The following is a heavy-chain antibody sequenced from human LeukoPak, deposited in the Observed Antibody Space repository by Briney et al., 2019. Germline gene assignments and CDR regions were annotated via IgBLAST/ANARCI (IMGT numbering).Heavy chain of an antibody. Sequence: GGSLTLSCAASGFTFSNYWMHWVRHAPGKGLVWVSRINSDGSSTTYADSVKGRFTISRDNSKNTLYLQMNSLRAEDTAVYYCAKIIMDYGDLYYYYYYMDVWGKGTTVTISS. CDR2: INSDGSST. CDR1: GFTFSNYW. J-gene: IGHJ6*03. V-gene: IGHV3-74*01. CDR3: AKIIMDYGDLYYYYYYMDV. D-gene: IGHD4-17*01.